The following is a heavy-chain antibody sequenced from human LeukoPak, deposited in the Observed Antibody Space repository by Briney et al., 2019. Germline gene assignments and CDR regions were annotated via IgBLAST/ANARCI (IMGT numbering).Heavy chain of an antibody. CDR1: GGSISSYY. V-gene: IGHV4-4*07. Sequence: KSSETLSLTCTVSGGSISSYYWSWIRQPAGKGLEWIGRIYTSGSTNYNPSLKSRVTISVDKSKNQFSLKLSSVTAADTAVYYCARVWYYGMDVWGKGTTVTVSS. D-gene: IGHD3-10*01. CDR3: ARVWYYGMDV. J-gene: IGHJ6*04. CDR2: IYTSGST.